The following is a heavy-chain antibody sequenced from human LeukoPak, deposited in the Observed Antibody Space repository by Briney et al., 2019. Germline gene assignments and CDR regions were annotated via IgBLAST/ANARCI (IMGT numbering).Heavy chain of an antibody. CDR1: GFTFSSYA. CDR2: ISGSGGST. V-gene: IGHV3-23*01. J-gene: IGHJ4*02. D-gene: IGHD6-13*01. Sequence: GGSLRLSCAASGFTFSSYAMSWVRQAPGKGLEWVSAISGSGGSTYYADSVKGRLTISRDNSKNTLYLQMNSLRAEDTAVYYCAKGLAAARYFDYWGQGTLVTVSS. CDR3: AKGLAAARYFDY.